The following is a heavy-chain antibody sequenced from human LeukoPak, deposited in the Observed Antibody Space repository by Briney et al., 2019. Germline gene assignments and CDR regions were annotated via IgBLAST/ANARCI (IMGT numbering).Heavy chain of an antibody. CDR2: ISSSSSYI. CDR1: GSTFSSYS. CDR3: AREGVYYYGSGSFYFDY. V-gene: IGHV3-21*01. Sequence: PGGSLRLSCAASGSTFSSYSMNWVRQAPGKGLEWVSSISSSSSYIYYADSVKGRFTISRDNAKNSLYLQMNSLRAEDTAVYYCAREGVYYYGSGSFYFDYWGQGTLVTVSS. J-gene: IGHJ4*02. D-gene: IGHD3-10*01.